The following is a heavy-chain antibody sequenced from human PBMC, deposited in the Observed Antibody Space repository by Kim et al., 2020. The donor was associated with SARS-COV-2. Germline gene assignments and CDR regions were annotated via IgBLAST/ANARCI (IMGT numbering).Heavy chain of an antibody. D-gene: IGHD3-9*01. V-gene: IGHV3-23*01. J-gene: IGHJ6*02. Sequence: GGSLRLSCAASGFTFSSYAMSWVRQAPGKGLEWVSAISGSGGSTYYADSVKGRFTISRDNSKNTLYLQMNSLRAEDTAVYYCAKSCSPEEGGFDWFYGMDVWGQGTTVTVSS. CDR2: ISGSGGST. CDR3: AKSCSPEEGGFDWFYGMDV. CDR1: GFTFSSYA.